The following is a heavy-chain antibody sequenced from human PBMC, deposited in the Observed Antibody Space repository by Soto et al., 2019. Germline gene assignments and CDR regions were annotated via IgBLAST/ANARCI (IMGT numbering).Heavy chain of an antibody. J-gene: IGHJ2*01. Sequence: EVQLVESGGGLVQPGGSLKLSCAASGFTFSGSAMHWVRQASGKGLEWVGRIRSKANSYATAYAASVKGRFTISRDDSKNTAYLQMNSLKTEDTAVYYCTSHHPRGGYSLWYFDLWGRGTLFTVSS. D-gene: IGHD2-15*01. CDR2: IRSKANSYAT. CDR3: TSHHPRGGYSLWYFDL. CDR1: GFTFSGSA. V-gene: IGHV3-73*01.